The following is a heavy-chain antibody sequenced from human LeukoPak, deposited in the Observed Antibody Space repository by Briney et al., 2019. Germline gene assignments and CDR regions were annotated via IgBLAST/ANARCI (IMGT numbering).Heavy chain of an antibody. CDR2: IKQDGSEK. CDR3: ARVSHFDWPYYYYYYMDV. V-gene: IGHV3-7*01. J-gene: IGHJ6*03. CDR1: GFTFSSYW. Sequence: PGGSLRLSCAAPGFTFSSYWMSWVRQAPGKGLEWVANIKQDGSEKYYVDSVKGRFTISRDNAKNSPYLQMNSLRAEDTAVYYCARVSHFDWPYYYYYYMDVWGRGTTVTVSS. D-gene: IGHD3-9*01.